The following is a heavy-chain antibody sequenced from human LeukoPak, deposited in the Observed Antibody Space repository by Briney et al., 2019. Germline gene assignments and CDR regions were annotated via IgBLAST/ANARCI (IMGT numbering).Heavy chain of an antibody. Sequence: GGSLRLSCEASGVTFSSYVMSWVRQAPGKGLEWVSGISGSGGGTYYADSVKGRFAISRDNSKNTLYLQMNSLRAEDTAVYYCVQEGPRGLAFDIWGQGTKVTVSS. CDR1: GVTFSSYV. J-gene: IGHJ3*02. V-gene: IGHV3-23*01. CDR3: VQEGPRGLAFDI. CDR2: ISGSGGGT.